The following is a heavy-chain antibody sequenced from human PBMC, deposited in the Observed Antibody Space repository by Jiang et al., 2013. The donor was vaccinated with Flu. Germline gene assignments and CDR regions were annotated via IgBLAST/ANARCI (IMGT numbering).Heavy chain of an antibody. V-gene: IGHV4-34*01. J-gene: IGHJ4*02. CDR3: ARAHCSGGSCYLHFDY. CDR1: GGSFSGYY. CDR2: INHSGST. D-gene: IGHD2-15*01. Sequence: LLKPSETLSLTCAVYGGSFSGYYWSWIRQPPGKGLEWIGEINHSGSTNYNPSLKSRVTISVDTSKNQFSLKLSSVTAADTAVYYCARAHCSGGSCYLHFDYWGQGTLVTVSS.